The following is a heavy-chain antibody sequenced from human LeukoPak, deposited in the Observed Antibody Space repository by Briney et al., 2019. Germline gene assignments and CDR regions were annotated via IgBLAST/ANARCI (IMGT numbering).Heavy chain of an antibody. J-gene: IGHJ4*02. CDR3: ARDIRIVGATLYFDY. V-gene: IGHV4-59*01. CDR1: GGSISNYY. CDR2: MHSSGST. D-gene: IGHD1-26*01. Sequence: SETLSLTCTVSGGSISNYYWSWIRQPPGKGLDWIGCMHSSGSTSYNLSLKSRLTMSIDTSKNQLSLKMRSVTTADTAVYYCARDIRIVGATLYFDYWGQGTLVTVSS.